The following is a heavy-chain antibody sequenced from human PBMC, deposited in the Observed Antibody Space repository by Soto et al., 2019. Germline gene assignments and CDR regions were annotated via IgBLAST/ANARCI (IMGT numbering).Heavy chain of an antibody. CDR1: GFTFSSYG. D-gene: IGHD6-13*01. CDR2: ISYDGSNK. V-gene: IGHV3-30*18. J-gene: IGHJ4*02. CDR3: AKDRVQIVGVESGDSSSWPLLLDY. Sequence: GGSLRLSCAASGFTFSSYGMHWVRQAPGKGLEWVAVISYDGSNKYYADSVKGRLTISRDNSKNTLYLQMNSLRAEDTAVYYCAKDRVQIVGVESGDSSSWPLLLDYWGQGTLVTVSS.